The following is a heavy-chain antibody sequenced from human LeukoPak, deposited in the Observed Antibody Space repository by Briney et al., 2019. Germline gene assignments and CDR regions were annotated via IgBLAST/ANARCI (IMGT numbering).Heavy chain of an antibody. CDR2: IYYSGST. CDR1: GGSISSHY. CDR3: ARDLVVAATSVDYYYGMDV. D-gene: IGHD2-15*01. J-gene: IGHJ6*02. Sequence: PSETLSLTCTVSGGSISSHYWSWIRQPPGKGLEWIGYIYYSGSTNYNPSLKSRVTISVDTSKNQFSLKLSSVTAADTAVYYCARDLVVAATSVDYYYGMDVWGQGTTVTVSS. V-gene: IGHV4-59*11.